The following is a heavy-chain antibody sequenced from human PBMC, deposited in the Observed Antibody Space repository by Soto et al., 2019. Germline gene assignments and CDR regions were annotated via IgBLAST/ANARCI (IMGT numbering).Heavy chain of an antibody. CDR2: VGTYNGNT. CDR1: GYTFTTYG. J-gene: IGHJ4*02. D-gene: IGHD2-2*02. V-gene: IGHV1-18*01. CDR3: ARDGYTRPDY. Sequence: ASVKVSCKASGYTFTTYGVSWVRQAPGQGLEWMGWVGTYNGNTNYAQKLQGRVTMTIDTSTNTAYMDLRSLRSDDTAVYYCARDGYTRPDYWGQGTLVTVS.